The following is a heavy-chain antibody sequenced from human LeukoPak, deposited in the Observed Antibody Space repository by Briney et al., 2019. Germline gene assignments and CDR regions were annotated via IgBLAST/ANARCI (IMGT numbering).Heavy chain of an antibody. CDR2: IYYSGTT. D-gene: IGHD3-10*01. J-gene: IGHJ5*02. CDR1: GGSLSSPNYY. Sequence: SETLSLTCIVSGGSLSSPNYYWGRIRQPPRKGLEWIGSIYYSGTTYYNPSLKCRLTISVDTSKNQFSLKLTSVTAADTAVYYCARHDYYGSLNWFDPWGQGTLITVSS. CDR3: ARHDYYGSLNWFDP. V-gene: IGHV4-39*01.